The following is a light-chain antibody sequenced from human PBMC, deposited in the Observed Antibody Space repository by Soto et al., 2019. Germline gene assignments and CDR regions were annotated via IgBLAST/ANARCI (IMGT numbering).Light chain of an antibody. CDR3: QQYKSYSPA. J-gene: IGKJ1*01. CDR1: QGISRY. Sequence: IQLTQSPSSLSASXXDSVXITCLASQGISRYLSWYQQKPGRAPKXXISAASTLQSGVPARFSGSGSGTDFTLSITSLQPDDFATYYCQQYKSYSPAFGQGTKVEIK. V-gene: IGKV1-9*01. CDR2: AAS.